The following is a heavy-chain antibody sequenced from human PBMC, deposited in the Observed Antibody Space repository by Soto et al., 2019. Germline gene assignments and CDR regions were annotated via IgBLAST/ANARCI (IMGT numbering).Heavy chain of an antibody. CDR3: AREEYSSSSEGAFDI. Sequence: GGSLRLSCAASGFTFSSYWMSWVRQAPGKGLEWVANIKQDGSEKYYVDSVKGRFTISRDNAKNSLYLQMNSLRAEDTAVYYCAREEYSSSSEGAFDIWGQGTMVTVSS. D-gene: IGHD6-6*01. CDR2: IKQDGSEK. J-gene: IGHJ3*02. CDR1: GFTFSSYW. V-gene: IGHV3-7*01.